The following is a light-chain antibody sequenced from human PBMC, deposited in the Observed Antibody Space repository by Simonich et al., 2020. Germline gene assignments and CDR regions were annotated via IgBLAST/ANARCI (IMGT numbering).Light chain of an antibody. Sequence: DIVMTQSPDSLAVSLGERATINCKSSQSVLYRSNNKNYLAWYQQKPGQPPKLLIYWATTRESGVPDRLSGSGSWTGFTHTISSLQAEDVAVYYCQQYYSTPYTFGQGTKLEIK. J-gene: IGKJ2*01. CDR1: QSVLYRSNNKNY. CDR2: WAT. V-gene: IGKV4-1*01. CDR3: QQYYSTPYT.